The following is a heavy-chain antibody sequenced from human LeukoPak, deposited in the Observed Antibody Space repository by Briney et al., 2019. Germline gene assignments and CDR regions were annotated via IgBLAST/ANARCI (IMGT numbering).Heavy chain of an antibody. CDR3: ARKGYSYGYSATSSSEYFQH. V-gene: IGHV1-69*04. Sequence: SVTVSCKASRGTFSSYAISWVRQAPGQGLEWMGRIIPILGIANYAQTFQGRVTITADKSTSTAYMELSRLIPEDTAVYYYARKGYSYGYSATSSSEYFQHWGQGTLVTVSS. J-gene: IGHJ1*01. CDR1: RGTFSSYA. CDR2: IIPILGIA. D-gene: IGHD5-18*01.